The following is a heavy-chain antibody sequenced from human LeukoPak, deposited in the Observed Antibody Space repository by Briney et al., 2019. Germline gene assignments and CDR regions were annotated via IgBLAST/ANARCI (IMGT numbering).Heavy chain of an antibody. Sequence: PGGSLRLSCAASEFTFSNAWMSWVRQAPGKGLEWVGRIKSKADGGTTDYAAPVKGRFTISRDDSKNTLYLQMNSLKIEDTAMYYCITVGYCSSTSCRGWGQGTLVTVSS. D-gene: IGHD2-2*01. V-gene: IGHV3-15*01. CDR3: ITVGYCSSTSCRG. CDR2: IKSKADGGTT. J-gene: IGHJ4*02. CDR1: EFTFSNAW.